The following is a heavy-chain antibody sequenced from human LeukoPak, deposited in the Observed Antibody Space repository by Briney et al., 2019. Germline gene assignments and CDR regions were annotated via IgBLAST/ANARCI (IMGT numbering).Heavy chain of an antibody. CDR2: VRYDGTGK. V-gene: IGHV3-30*02. CDR1: GLTFSNYG. Sequence: GGSLRLSCAASGLTFSNYGMHWVRQAPGKGLEWVAFVRYDGTGKKYADSVTDRFTISRDDSKSIAYLQMNSLKTEDTAVYYCTRAYYYDSNGYYLGVYYLDYWGQGTLVTVSS. D-gene: IGHD3-22*01. CDR3: TRAYYYDSNGYYLGVYYLDY. J-gene: IGHJ4*02.